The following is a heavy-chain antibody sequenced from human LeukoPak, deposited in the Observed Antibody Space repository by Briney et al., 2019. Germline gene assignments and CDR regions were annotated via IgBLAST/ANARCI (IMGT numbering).Heavy chain of an antibody. CDR1: GGTFSSYA. CDR3: ARTSGYCSGGTCYLDY. V-gene: IGHV1-69*05. D-gene: IGHD2-15*01. J-gene: IGHJ4*02. CDR2: IIPIFDTA. Sequence: SVKVSCKASGGTFSSYAISWVRQAPGQGLEWMGGIIPIFDTANYAQKFQGRVTMARDTSTSTAYMELSRLRSDDTAVYYCARTSGYCSGGTCYLDYWGQGTLVTVSS.